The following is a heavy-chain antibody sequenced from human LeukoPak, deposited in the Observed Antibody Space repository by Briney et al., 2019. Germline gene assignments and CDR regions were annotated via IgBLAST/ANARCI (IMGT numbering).Heavy chain of an antibody. D-gene: IGHD3-10*01. CDR1: GFIFSSYA. V-gene: IGHV3-66*01. Sequence: GGSLRLSCAASGFIFSSYAMSWVRQAPGKGLEWVSVIYSGGITYYADSVKGRFTISRDNSKNTLYLQMNSLRAEDTAVYYCARDPVPGSGRTYWGQGTLVTVSS. CDR2: IYSGGIT. CDR3: ARDPVPGSGRTY. J-gene: IGHJ4*02.